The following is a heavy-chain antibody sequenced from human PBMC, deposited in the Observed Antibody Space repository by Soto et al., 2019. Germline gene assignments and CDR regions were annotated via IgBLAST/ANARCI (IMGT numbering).Heavy chain of an antibody. CDR2: LVGSGDDI. D-gene: IGHD2-8*01. Sequence: GVSLRISCASSGLSVWIYAMSGVRQTTEKGLEWVSGLVGSGDDIYYAATVRGRFTVSRDNSKNMLFLQMNSLRAEDTAVFYCAKDAMANNGVWEAFDLWGQGTKVTVSS. V-gene: IGHV3-23*01. J-gene: IGHJ3*01. CDR1: GLSVWIYA. CDR3: AKDAMANNGVWEAFDL.